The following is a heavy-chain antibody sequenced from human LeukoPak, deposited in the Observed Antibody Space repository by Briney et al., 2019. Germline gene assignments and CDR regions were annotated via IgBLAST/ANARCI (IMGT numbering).Heavy chain of an antibody. J-gene: IGHJ4*02. CDR3: ALQSGGYVY. CDR1: GFPFNAYW. Sequence: GGSLRLSCAASGFPFNAYWMTWVRQAPGKGLEWVANIRQDGDTKYYVDSVKGRFTISRDNAMNSLYLQMNSLRAEDTAVYYCALQSGGYVYWGQGTLVTVSS. V-gene: IGHV3-7*03. CDR2: IRQDGDTK. D-gene: IGHD3-16*01.